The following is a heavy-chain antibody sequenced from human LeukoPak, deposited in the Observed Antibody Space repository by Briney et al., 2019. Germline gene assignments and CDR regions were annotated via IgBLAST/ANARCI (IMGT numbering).Heavy chain of an antibody. D-gene: IGHD5-18*01. V-gene: IGHV1-2*02. J-gene: IGHJ3*02. CDR2: INPNSGGT. CDR1: GYTFTGYY. CDR3: ARPTRQDTDDAFDI. Sequence: GASVKVSCKASGYTFTGYYIHWVRQAPGQGLEWMRWINPNSGGTNYAQKFQGRVTMTRDTSISTAYMELSRLRSGDTAVYYCARPTRQDTDDAFDIWGQGTMVTVSS.